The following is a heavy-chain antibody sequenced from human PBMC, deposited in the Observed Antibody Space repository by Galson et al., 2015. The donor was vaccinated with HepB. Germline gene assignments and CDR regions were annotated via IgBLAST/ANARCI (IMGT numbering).Heavy chain of an antibody. CDR2: ISAYNGNT. J-gene: IGHJ4*02. CDR3: ASHYYDSSGYLWADYYFDY. V-gene: IGHV1-18*04. D-gene: IGHD3-22*01. CDR1: GYTFTSYG. Sequence: SVKVSCKASGYTFTSYGISWVRQAPGQGLEWMGWISAYNGNTNYAQKLQGRVTMTTDTSTSTAYMELRSLRSDDTAVYYCASHYYDSSGYLWADYYFDYWGQGTLVTVSS.